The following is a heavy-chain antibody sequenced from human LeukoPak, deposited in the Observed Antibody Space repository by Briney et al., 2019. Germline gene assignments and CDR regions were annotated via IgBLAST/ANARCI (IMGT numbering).Heavy chain of an antibody. V-gene: IGHV3-30*18. D-gene: IGHD3-10*01. CDR2: IRGDGSRA. CDR1: GFTFSRFG. Sequence: PGTSLRLSCAASGFTFSRFGMHWVRQAPGKGLEWVAVIRGDGSRAYYADSLKGRFTVSRDNSESTLFLQMNSLRPEDTAVYYCAKKLVPYIGSGYGLAVWGQGTTVTVSS. CDR3: AKKLVPYIGSGYGLAV. J-gene: IGHJ6*02.